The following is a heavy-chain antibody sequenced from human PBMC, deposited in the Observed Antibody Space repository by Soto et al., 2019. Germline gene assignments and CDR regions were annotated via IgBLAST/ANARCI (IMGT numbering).Heavy chain of an antibody. CDR2: ISHDGNKR. CDR1: GFSFNNYG. J-gene: IGHJ4*02. D-gene: IGHD2-21*02. CDR3: ARGLVEVTVPFDH. Sequence: QVQVVESGGGVVQPGRSLRLSCTTSGFSFNNYGMNWVRQAPGMGLEWVAMISHDGNKRDYSDSVKGRFSISRDNSKDTMLLQMDSLTIDDTAIYYCARGLVEVTVPFDHWGQGTLVTVSP. V-gene: IGHV3-30*04.